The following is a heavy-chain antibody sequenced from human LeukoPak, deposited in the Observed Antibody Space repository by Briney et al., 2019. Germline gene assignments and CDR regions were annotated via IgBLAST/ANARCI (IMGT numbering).Heavy chain of an antibody. CDR2: IIPIFGTA. D-gene: IGHD6-6*01. CDR1: GGTFSSYA. CDR3: ARDEYSSSSWFDP. V-gene: IGHV1-69*01. Sequence: SVKVSCKASGGTFSSYAISWVRQAPGQGLEWMGGIIPIFGTANYAQKFQGRVTITADESTSTAYMELSSLRSEDTAVYYCARDEYSSSSWFDPWGQGTLVTVSS. J-gene: IGHJ5*02.